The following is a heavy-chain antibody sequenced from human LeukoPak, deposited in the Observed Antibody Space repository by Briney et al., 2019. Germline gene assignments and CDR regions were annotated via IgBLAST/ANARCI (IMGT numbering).Heavy chain of an antibody. J-gene: IGHJ1*01. CDR2: ISAYNGNT. Sequence: ASVKVSCKASGYTFTSYGISWGRQAPGQGLEWMGWISAYNGNTNYAQKLQGRVTMTTDTSTSTAYMALRSLRSDDTAVYYCARENIVAGGGGFQHWGQGTLVTVSS. CDR3: ARENIVAGGGGFQH. CDR1: GYTFTSYG. D-gene: IGHD5-12*01. V-gene: IGHV1-18*01.